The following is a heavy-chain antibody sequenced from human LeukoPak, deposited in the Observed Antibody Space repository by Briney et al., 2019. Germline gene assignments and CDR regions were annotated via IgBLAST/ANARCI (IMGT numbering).Heavy chain of an antibody. J-gene: IGHJ4*03. CDR2: INPSGGST. V-gene: IGHV1-46*01. Sequence: AASVKVSCKASGYTFTSYYMHWVRQAPGQGLEWMGIINPSGGSTSYAQKFQGRVTMTRDTSTSTVYMELSSLRSEDTAVYYCARDYPNDYGDYASAIFDYWGQGTTVTVSS. CDR3: ARDYPNDYGDYASAIFDY. CDR1: GYTFTSYY. D-gene: IGHD4-17*01.